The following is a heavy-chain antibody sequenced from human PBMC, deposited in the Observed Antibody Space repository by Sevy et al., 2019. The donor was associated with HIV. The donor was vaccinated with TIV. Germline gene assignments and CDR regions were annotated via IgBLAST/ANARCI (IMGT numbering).Heavy chain of an antibody. CDR1: GFTFSSYE. J-gene: IGHJ3*02. D-gene: IGHD1-26*01. V-gene: IGHV3-48*03. CDR2: ISSSSSRI. CDR3: AREGGSYYEDPFDI. Sequence: GGSQRLSCAASGFTFSSYEMNWVRQAPGKGLEWVSYISSSSSRIYYADSVKGRFTISRDNAKNSLYLQMNSLRAEDTGIYYCAREGGSYYEDPFDIWGQGTMVTVSS.